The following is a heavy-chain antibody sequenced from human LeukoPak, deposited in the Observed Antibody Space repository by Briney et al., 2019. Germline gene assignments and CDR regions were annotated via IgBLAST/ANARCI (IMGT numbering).Heavy chain of an antibody. CDR3: ARSSGLIAVADALDY. J-gene: IGHJ4*02. D-gene: IGHD6-19*01. CDR2: INPNSGGT. Sequence: GASVKVSCKASGYTFTGYYMHWVRQAPGQGLEWMGWINPNSGGTNYAQKFQGRVTMTRDTSISTAYMELSRLRSEDTAVYYCARSSGLIAVADALDYWGQGTLVTVSS. CDR1: GYTFTGYY. V-gene: IGHV1-2*02.